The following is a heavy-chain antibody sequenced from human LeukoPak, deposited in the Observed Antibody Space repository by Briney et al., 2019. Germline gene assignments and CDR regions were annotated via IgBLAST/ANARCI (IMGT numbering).Heavy chain of an antibody. J-gene: IGHJ4*02. D-gene: IGHD2-15*01. CDR3: AKDAPCSGGSCYPHY. CDR1: GFTFGTYA. CDR2: ISGSGGST. V-gene: IGHV3-23*01. Sequence: GGSLRLSCAASGFTFGTYAMSWVRQAPGKGLEWDSAISGSGGSTFYADSVKGRFTISRDNSKNTLYLQMNSLRAEDTAVYYCAKDAPCSGGSCYPHYWGQGTLVTVSS.